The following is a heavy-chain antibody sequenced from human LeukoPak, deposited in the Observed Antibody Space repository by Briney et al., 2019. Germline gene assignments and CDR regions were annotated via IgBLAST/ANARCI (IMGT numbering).Heavy chain of an antibody. D-gene: IGHD3-16*01. V-gene: IGHV4-59*01. CDR1: DDSISDYY. CDR2: FYNSGRS. Sequence: SETLSLTCTVSDDSISDYYRGWIRQPPGKGLEWIGYFYNSGRSTYNPSLKSRVTISADTSKNHFSLKLNSVTTADTAVYYCTRGAGWLIDCWGQGILVTVSS. J-gene: IGHJ4*02. CDR3: TRGAGWLIDC.